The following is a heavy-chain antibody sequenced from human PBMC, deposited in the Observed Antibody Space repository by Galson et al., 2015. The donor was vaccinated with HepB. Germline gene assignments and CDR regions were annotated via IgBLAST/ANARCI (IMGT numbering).Heavy chain of an antibody. V-gene: IGHV3-33*01. CDR2: IWYDGSNK. J-gene: IGHJ4*02. D-gene: IGHD3-16*01. CDR1: GFTFSSYG. Sequence: SLRLSCAASGFTFSSYGMHWARQAPGKGLEWVAVIWYDGSNKYYADSVKGRFTISRDSSKNTLYLQMNSLRAEDTAVYYCARYDDVWDYFDYWGQGTLVTVSS. CDR3: ARYDDVWDYFDY.